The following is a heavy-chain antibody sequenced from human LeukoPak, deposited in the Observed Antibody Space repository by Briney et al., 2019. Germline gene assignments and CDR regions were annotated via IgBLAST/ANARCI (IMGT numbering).Heavy chain of an antibody. Sequence: ASVKVSCKASGYTFTRYGISWVRQAPGQGLEWMGWISAYNGNTNYAQKLQGRVTMTTDTSTSTAYMELRSLRSDDTAVYYCAREASDIVATIPYFDHWGQGTLVIVSS. CDR1: GYTFTRYG. CDR3: AREASDIVATIPYFDH. J-gene: IGHJ4*02. D-gene: IGHD5-12*01. CDR2: ISAYNGNT. V-gene: IGHV1-18*01.